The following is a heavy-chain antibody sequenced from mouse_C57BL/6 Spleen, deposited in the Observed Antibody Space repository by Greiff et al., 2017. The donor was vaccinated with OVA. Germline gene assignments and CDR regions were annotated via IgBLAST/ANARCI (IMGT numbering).Heavy chain of an antibody. V-gene: IGHV1-62-2*01. J-gene: IGHJ1*03. CDR1: GYTFTEYT. Sequence: QVQLKQSGAELVKPGASVKLSCKASGYTFTEYTIHWVKQRSGQGLEWIGWFYPGSGSIKYNEKFKDKATLTADKSSSTVYMELSRLTSEDSAVYFWARHEDEYYGSRGWYFDVWGTGTTVTVSS. CDR2: FYPGSGSI. CDR3: ARHEDEYYGSRGWYFDV. D-gene: IGHD1-1*01.